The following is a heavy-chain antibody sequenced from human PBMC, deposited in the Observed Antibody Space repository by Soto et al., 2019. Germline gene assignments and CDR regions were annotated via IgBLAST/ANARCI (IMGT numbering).Heavy chain of an antibody. CDR2: IYPGDSDT. CDR3: ARPREAGKYYSGMDV. V-gene: IGHV5-51*01. J-gene: IGHJ6*02. Sequence: GELMRISGKGAGDSCSSYWSGWVRQIPGKGLEWMGIIYPGDSDTRYSPSFQGQVTISADKSISTAYLQWSSLKASDTAMYYCARPREAGKYYSGMDVWGQGTTVTVSS. D-gene: IGHD6-19*01. CDR1: GDSCSSYW.